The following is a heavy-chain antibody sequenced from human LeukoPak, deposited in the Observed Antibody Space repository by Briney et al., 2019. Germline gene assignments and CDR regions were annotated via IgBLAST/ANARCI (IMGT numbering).Heavy chain of an antibody. D-gene: IGHD4-17*01. CDR1: GFTFADYA. V-gene: IGHV3-43*02. CDR3: AKDIDYGDYGSCIDY. J-gene: IGHJ4*02. Sequence: GGSLRLSCAASGFTFADYAMHWVRQAPGKGLEWVSLISGDGGSTYYADSVKGRFTISRDNSKNSLYLQMNSLRTEDTTLYYCAKDIDYGDYGSCIDYWGQGTLVTVSS. CDR2: ISGDGGST.